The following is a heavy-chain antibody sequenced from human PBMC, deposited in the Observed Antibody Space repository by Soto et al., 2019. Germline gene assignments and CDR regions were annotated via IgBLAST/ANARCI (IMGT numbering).Heavy chain of an antibody. CDR2: INAGNGNT. Sequence: ASVKVSCKASGYTFTSYAMHWVRQAPGQRLEWMGWINAGNGNTKYSQKFQGRVTITRDTSASTAYMELSSLRSEDTSVYYCVMFLIDYDILTGYYMAYYLDPWGPGTLVTVSP. J-gene: IGHJ5*02. V-gene: IGHV1-3*01. CDR1: GYTFTSYA. CDR3: VMFLIDYDILTGYYMAYYLDP. D-gene: IGHD3-9*01.